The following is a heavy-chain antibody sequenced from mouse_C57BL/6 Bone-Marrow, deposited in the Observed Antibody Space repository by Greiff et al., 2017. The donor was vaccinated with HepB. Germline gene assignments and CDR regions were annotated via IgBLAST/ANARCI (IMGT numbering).Heavy chain of an antibody. D-gene: IGHD2-12*01. J-gene: IGHJ3*01. CDR2: IYPGDGDT. CDR1: GYAFSSYW. V-gene: IGHV1-80*01. CDR3: ARSLLLGAWFAY. Sequence: VQLQESGAELVKPGASVKISCKASGYAFSSYWMNWVKQRPGKGLEWIGQIYPGDGDTNYNGKFKGKATLTADKSSSTAYMQLSSLTSEDSAVYFCARSLLLGAWFAYWGQGTLVTVSA.